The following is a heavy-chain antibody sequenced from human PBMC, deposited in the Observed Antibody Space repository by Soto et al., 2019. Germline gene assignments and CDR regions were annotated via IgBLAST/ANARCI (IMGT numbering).Heavy chain of an antibody. CDR3: AKDYTGVGYYYGMDV. D-gene: IGHD3-16*01. CDR1: GFTFSSYA. V-gene: IGHV3-23*01. CDR2: ISGSGGST. Sequence: GGSLRLSCAASGFTFSSYAMSWVRQAPGKGLEWVSAISGSGGSTYNADSVKGRFTISRDNSKNTLYLQMNSLRAEDTAVYYCAKDYTGVGYYYGMDVWGQGTTVTVPS. J-gene: IGHJ6*02.